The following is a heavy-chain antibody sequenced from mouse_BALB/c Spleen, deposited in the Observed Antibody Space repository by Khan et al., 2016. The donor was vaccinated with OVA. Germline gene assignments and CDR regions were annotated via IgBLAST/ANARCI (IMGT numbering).Heavy chain of an antibody. Sequence: QVQLQQSGADLAQPGASVKMSCKTSGYTFTTYWIHWVKQRPGQGLEWIGYINPSTDYTEYNQRFKDKATLTTDKSASTAYIQLRRLTSDDSAVXYCTRGGLFGIFASWGQGTLVTFSS. D-gene: IGHD1-1*02. V-gene: IGHV1-7*01. CDR3: TRGGLFGIFAS. J-gene: IGHJ3*01. CDR1: GYTFTTYW. CDR2: INPSTDYT.